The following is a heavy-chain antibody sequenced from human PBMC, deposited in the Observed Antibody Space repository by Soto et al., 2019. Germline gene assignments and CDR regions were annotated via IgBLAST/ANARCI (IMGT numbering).Heavy chain of an antibody. D-gene: IGHD3-22*01. J-gene: IGHJ6*02. Sequence: GGPMRPSFEASGFTFSSYWRSWVRQAPGKGLEWVANIKQDGSEKYYVDSVKGRFTISRDNAKNSLYLQMNSLRAEDTAVYYCARFYYDSSGYLPSPYYYYYGMDVWGQGTTVTVSS. V-gene: IGHV3-7*04. CDR3: ARFYYDSSGYLPSPYYYYYGMDV. CDR1: GFTFSSYW. CDR2: IKQDGSEK.